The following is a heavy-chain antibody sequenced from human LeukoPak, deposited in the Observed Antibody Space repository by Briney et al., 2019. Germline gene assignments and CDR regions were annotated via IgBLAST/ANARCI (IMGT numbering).Heavy chain of an antibody. V-gene: IGHV1-69*05. J-gene: IGHJ4*02. CDR1: GGTFSSYA. CDR3: ARETHCTNGVCYPLFDY. CDR2: IIPIFGTA. Sequence: SVKVSCKASGGTFSSYAISWVRQAPGQGLEWMGRIIPIFGTANYAQKFQGRVTITTDESTSTAYMELSSLRSKDTAVYYCARETHCTNGVCYPLFDYWGQGTLVTVSS. D-gene: IGHD2-8*01.